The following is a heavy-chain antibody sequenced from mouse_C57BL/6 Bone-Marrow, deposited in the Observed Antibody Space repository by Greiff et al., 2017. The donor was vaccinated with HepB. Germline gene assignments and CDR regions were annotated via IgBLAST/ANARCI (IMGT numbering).Heavy chain of an antibody. V-gene: IGHV5-6*01. CDR2: ISSGGSYT. Sequence: EVMLVESGGDLVKPGGSLKLSCAASGFTFSSYGMSWVRQTPDKRLEWVATISSGGSYTYYPDSVTGRFTISRDNAKNTLYLQMSSLKSEDTAMYYCASYTTVVAHWYFDVWGTGTTVTVSS. D-gene: IGHD1-1*01. CDR3: ASYTTVVAHWYFDV. J-gene: IGHJ1*03. CDR1: GFTFSSYG.